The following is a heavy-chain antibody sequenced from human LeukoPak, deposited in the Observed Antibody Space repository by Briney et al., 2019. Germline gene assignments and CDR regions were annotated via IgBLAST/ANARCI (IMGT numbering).Heavy chain of an antibody. CDR2: ISDGGSNK. D-gene: IGHD1-26*01. Sequence: GGSLRLSCAASGFTFSSYEMNWVRQAPGKGLEWVAVISDGGSNKYYADSVKGRFTISRDNSKNTLYLEMNSLRAEDTAVYHCAIGDSGSHHSPFEYWGQGTLVTVSS. CDR1: GFTFSSYE. J-gene: IGHJ4*02. V-gene: IGHV3-30*03. CDR3: AIGDSGSHHSPFEY.